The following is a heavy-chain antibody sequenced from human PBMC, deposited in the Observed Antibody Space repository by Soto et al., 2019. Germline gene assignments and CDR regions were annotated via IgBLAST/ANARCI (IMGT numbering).Heavy chain of an antibody. V-gene: IGHV4-34*01. CDR2: INHSGST. Sequence: SETLSLTCAVYGGSFSGYYWSWIRQPPGKGLEWIGEINHSGSTNYNPSLKSRVTISVDTSKNQFSLKLSSVTAADTAVYCCARASVVVAATAIDYWGQGTLVTVSS. J-gene: IGHJ4*02. D-gene: IGHD2-15*01. CDR1: GGSFSGYY. CDR3: ARASVVVAATAIDY.